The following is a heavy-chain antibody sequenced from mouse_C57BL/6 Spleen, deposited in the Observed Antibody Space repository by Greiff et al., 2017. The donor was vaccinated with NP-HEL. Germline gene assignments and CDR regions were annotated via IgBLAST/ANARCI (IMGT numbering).Heavy chain of an antibody. CDR3: TTGSSGPWFAY. CDR1: GFNIKDDY. V-gene: IGHV14-4*01. J-gene: IGHJ3*01. Sequence: VQLQQSGAELVRPGASVKLSCTASGFNIKDDYMHWVKQRTEQGLEWIGWIDPENGDTEYASKFQGKATITADTSSNTAYLQLSSLTSEDTAVYYCTTGSSGPWFAYWGQGTLVTVSA. CDR2: IDPENGDT. D-gene: IGHD3-2*02.